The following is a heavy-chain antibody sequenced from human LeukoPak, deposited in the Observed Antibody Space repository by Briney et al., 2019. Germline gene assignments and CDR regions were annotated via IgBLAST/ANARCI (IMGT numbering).Heavy chain of an antibody. J-gene: IGHJ4*02. D-gene: IGHD4-23*01. CDR2: INHSGST. CDR1: GGAFSSDY. V-gene: IGHV4-34*01. CDR3: ARYYGGRKWYFDY. Sequence: SETLSLTCAVYGGAFSSDYWSWIRQPPGNGLEWIGAINHSGSTNYNQSLKSRVTISVDTSKNQFSLNVRSLTAASPGVDSCARYYGGRKWYFDYWGQGTLVTVSS.